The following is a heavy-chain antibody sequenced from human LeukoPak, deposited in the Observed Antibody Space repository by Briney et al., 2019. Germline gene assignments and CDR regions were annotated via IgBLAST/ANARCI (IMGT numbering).Heavy chain of an antibody. D-gene: IGHD3-3*01. V-gene: IGHV1-24*01. J-gene: IGHJ4*02. Sequence: ASVKVSCKVSGYTLTELSMHWVRQAPGKGLEWMGGFDPEDGETIYAQKIQGRVTMTEDTSTDTAYMELSSLRSEDTAVYYCATAGRITNFEVPPYDFAYWGQGTLVTVSS. CDR1: GYTLTELS. CDR3: ATAGRITNFEVPPYDFAY. CDR2: FDPEDGET.